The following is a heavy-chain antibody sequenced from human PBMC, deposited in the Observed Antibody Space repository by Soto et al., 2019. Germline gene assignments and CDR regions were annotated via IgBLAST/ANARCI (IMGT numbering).Heavy chain of an antibody. V-gene: IGHV2-5*02. CDR2: IYWDDDK. CDR1: GFSLSTSGVG. Sequence: QITLKESGPTLVKPTQTLTLTCTFSGFSLSTSGVGVGWIRQPPGKALEWLALIYWDDDKRYSPSLKSRLTITKDPSQNRVVLTMTNMDPVDTATYYCAHKGDINWFDPWGQGTLVTVSS. D-gene: IGHD3-10*01. CDR3: AHKGDINWFDP. J-gene: IGHJ5*02.